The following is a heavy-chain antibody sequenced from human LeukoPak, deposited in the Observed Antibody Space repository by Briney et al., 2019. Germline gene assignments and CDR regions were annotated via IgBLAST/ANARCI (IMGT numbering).Heavy chain of an antibody. CDR2: ISGNGVGT. Sequence: GGSLRLSCAASGFTFSRNAMNWVRQAPGKGLEWVASISGNGVGTYYADSVKGGFNISRDNSKNTLYLQMNSLRTEDTAVYHCAKDANYFDSGSYLIPFDFWGQGTLVTVSS. D-gene: IGHD3-22*01. CDR1: GFTFSRNA. V-gene: IGHV3-23*01. J-gene: IGHJ4*02. CDR3: AKDANYFDSGSYLIPFDF.